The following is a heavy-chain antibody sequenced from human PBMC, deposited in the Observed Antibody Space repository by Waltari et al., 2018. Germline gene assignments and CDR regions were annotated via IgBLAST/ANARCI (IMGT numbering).Heavy chain of an antibody. V-gene: IGHV4-61*02. D-gene: IGHD3-9*01. J-gene: IGHJ6*02. Sequence: QVQLQESGPGLVRPSQTLSLTCTVSGGSISSGSVYWTWIRQPAGKGLEWVGHIFTRGSNNYNPFLKSRVSVSLDTSENQFSLRLSSVTAADTAVYYCARDEARYYDIMTGGGYYGLDVWGQGTTVTVSS. CDR1: GGSISSGSVY. CDR2: IFTRGSN. CDR3: ARDEARYYDIMTGGGYYGLDV.